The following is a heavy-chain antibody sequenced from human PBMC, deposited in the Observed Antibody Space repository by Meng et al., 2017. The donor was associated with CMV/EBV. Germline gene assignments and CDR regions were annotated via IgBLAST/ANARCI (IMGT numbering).Heavy chain of an antibody. Sequence: SVKVSCKASGGTFSSYAISWVRQAPGQGLESMGGIIPILGIANYAQKFQGRVTITADKSTSTAYMELSSLRSEDTAVYYCAREPRRFYDFWSGYSGAFDIWGQGTMVTVSS. J-gene: IGHJ3*02. CDR3: AREPRRFYDFWSGYSGAFDI. D-gene: IGHD3-3*01. CDR2: IIPILGIA. CDR1: GGTFSSYA. V-gene: IGHV1-69*10.